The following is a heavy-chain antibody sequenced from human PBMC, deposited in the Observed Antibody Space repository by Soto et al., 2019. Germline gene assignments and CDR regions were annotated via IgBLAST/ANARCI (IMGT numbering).Heavy chain of an antibody. D-gene: IGHD6-13*01. J-gene: IGHJ4*02. CDR2: IYSSGST. V-gene: IGHV4-59*08. CDR3: ARHRRPRSNRWYEVAL. CDR1: GGSISSYY. Sequence: SETLSLTCTVSGGSISSYYWSWIRQPPGKGLEWIGYIYSSGSTNYNPSLRSRVTISVDTSKNQFSLKLSSVTASDTAVYYCARHRRPRSNRWYEVALWGQGTLVTVSS.